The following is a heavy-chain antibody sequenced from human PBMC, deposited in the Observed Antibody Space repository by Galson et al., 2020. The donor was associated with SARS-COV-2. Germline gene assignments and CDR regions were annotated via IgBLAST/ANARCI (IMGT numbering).Heavy chain of an antibody. D-gene: IGHD3-22*01. Sequence: SETLSLTCTVSGYSISSGSFWGWIRRPPGKGLEWIGSLHHSGSTYYNPSLKSRVTISVDTSKNQFSLRLSSVTAADTAVYYCAREFQGGYYDTSGRPLGWDFDLWGRGTLVTVSS. CDR1: GYSISSGSF. CDR3: AREFQGGYYDTSGRPLGWDFDL. CDR2: LHHSGST. V-gene: IGHV4-38-2*02. J-gene: IGHJ2*01.